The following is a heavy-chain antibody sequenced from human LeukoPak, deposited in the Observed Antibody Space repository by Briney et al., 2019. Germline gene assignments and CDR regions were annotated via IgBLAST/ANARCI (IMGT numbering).Heavy chain of an antibody. Sequence: ASVKVSCKASGYTFNDYYIHWVRQAPGQGLEWMGWVTSYNGDTNYAQKFQGRVTMSTDTSTSTAYMELRSLRFDDTAIYYCAKDWHILTGRNCFDPWGQGTLVTVSS. D-gene: IGHD3-9*01. J-gene: IGHJ5*02. V-gene: IGHV1-18*04. CDR3: AKDWHILTGRNCFDP. CDR1: GYTFNDYY. CDR2: VTSYNGDT.